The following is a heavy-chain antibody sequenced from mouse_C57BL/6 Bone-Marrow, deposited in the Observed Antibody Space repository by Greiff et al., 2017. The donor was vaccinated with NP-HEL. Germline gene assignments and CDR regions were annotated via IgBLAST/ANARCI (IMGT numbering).Heavy chain of an antibody. CDR2: IDPSDSYT. D-gene: IGHD2-1*01. CDR1: GYTFTSYW. V-gene: IGHV1-69*01. CDR3: GREVYYCNYVYAMDY. Sequence: QVQLQQPGAELVMPGASVKLSCKASGYTFTSYWMHWVKQRPGQGLEWIGEIDPSDSYTNYNQKFKGKSTLTVDKSSSTAYMQLSSLTSEDSAVYYCGREVYYCNYVYAMDYWGQGTSVTVSS. J-gene: IGHJ4*01.